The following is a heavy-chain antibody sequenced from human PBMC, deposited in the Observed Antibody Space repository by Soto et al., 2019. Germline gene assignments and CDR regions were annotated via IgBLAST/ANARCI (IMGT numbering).Heavy chain of an antibody. CDR3: AKGGQQHRPKFYFDS. V-gene: IGHV3-23*01. D-gene: IGHD6-13*01. CDR1: RFTFVTYA. J-gene: IGHJ4*02. CDR2: RCGSGTTT. Sequence: SLRLSCAPARFTFVTYAMAWVRQAPVRGREWVSGRCGSGTTTFHPDSGKGWFTISRDNSKKPLYMERKCLLANDSPVYCRAKGGQQHRPKFYFDSWGQGTLVTVSS.